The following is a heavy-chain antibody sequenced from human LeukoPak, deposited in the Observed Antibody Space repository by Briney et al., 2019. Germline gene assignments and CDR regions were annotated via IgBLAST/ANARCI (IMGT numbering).Heavy chain of an antibody. Sequence: GASVKVSCKASGYTFTSYYMHWVRQAPGQGLEWMGIINPSGGSTSYAQKFQGRVTMTRDMSTSTVYMELSSLRAEDTAVYYCAKDLLSAAAGTETLPYFDYWGQGTLVTVSS. CDR3: AKDLLSAAAGTETLPYFDY. J-gene: IGHJ4*02. V-gene: IGHV1-46*01. CDR1: GYTFTSYY. D-gene: IGHD6-13*01. CDR2: INPSGGST.